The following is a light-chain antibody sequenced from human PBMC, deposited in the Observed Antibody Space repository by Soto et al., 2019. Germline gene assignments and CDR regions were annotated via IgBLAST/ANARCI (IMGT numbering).Light chain of an antibody. J-gene: IGKJ1*01. CDR1: QSVNRN. CDR3: EQYNNWWT. Sequence: EIVMTQSPATLSVSPGERATLSCRASQSVNRNLAWYQQKPGQAPRLLISAASTRATGIPARFSGSGSETEFTLTISSLQSEVFAVYYCEQYNNWWTFGQGTKVEMK. CDR2: AAS. V-gene: IGKV3-15*01.